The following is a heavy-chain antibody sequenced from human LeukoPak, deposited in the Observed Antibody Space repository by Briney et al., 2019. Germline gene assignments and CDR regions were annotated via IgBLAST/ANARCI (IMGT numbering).Heavy chain of an antibody. J-gene: IGHJ5*02. D-gene: IGHD5-12*01. CDR3: ARAWGSYSGYDQNWFDP. CDR2: FYTNGST. CDR1: GGSISGYY. Sequence: SETLSLTCTVSGGSISGYYWSWIRQPAGKGLEWIGHFYTNGSTNYSPSLKSRVTMSVDTSKNHFSLKLTSVTAADTAIYYCARAWGSYSGYDQNWFDPWGQGTLVTVSS. V-gene: IGHV4-4*07.